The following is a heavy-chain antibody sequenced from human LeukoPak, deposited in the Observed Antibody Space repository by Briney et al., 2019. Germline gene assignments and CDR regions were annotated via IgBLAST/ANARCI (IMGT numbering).Heavy chain of an antibody. Sequence: SQTLSLTCTVSGGSISSGSYYWSWIRQPAGKGLEWIGRIYTSGSTNYNPSLKSRVTISVDTSKNQFSLKLSSVTAADTAVYYCARSSRGSYYYAFDIWGQGTMVTVSS. CDR3: ARSSRGSYYYAFDI. D-gene: IGHD1-26*01. J-gene: IGHJ3*02. CDR2: IYTSGST. CDR1: GGSISSGSYY. V-gene: IGHV4-61*02.